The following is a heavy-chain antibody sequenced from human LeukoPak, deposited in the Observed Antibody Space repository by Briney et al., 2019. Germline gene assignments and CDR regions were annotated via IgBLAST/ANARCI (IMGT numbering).Heavy chain of an antibody. CDR2: LNHGGTT. Sequence: PSETLSLTCAVDGGSFSDYYWTWIRQPPGKGLEWIGELNHGGTTNYNPSLKSRVTISVDTSKNQFSLKLSSVTAADTAVYYCARGLNVGYCSGGSCYSDYWGQGTLVTVSS. CDR1: GGSFSDYY. D-gene: IGHD2-15*01. J-gene: IGHJ4*02. CDR3: ARGLNVGYCSGGSCYSDY. V-gene: IGHV4-34*01.